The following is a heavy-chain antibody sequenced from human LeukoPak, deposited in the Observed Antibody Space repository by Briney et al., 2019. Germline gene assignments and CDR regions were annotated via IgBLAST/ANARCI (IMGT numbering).Heavy chain of an antibody. CDR2: IKQDGSEK. J-gene: IGHJ4*02. V-gene: IGHV3-7*01. CDR1: GFTFSSYW. Sequence: GGSLGLSCAASGFTFSSYWMSWVRQAPGKGLEWVANIKQDGSEKYYVDSVKGRFTISRDNAKNSLYLQMNSLRAEDTAVYYCARILIAAAGSAYFDYWGQGTLVTVSS. D-gene: IGHD6-13*01. CDR3: ARILIAAAGSAYFDY.